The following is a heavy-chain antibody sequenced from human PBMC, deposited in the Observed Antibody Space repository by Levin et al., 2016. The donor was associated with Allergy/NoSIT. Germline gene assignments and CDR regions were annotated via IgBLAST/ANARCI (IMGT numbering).Heavy chain of an antibody. CDR3: ARDVCSGGSCYLPDY. Sequence: WVRQAPGQGLEWMGWINPNSGGTNYAQKFQGRVTMTRDTSISTAYMELSRLRSDDTAVYYCARDVCSGGSCYLPDYWGQGTLVTVSS. J-gene: IGHJ4*02. V-gene: IGHV1-2*02. D-gene: IGHD2-15*01. CDR2: INPNSGGT.